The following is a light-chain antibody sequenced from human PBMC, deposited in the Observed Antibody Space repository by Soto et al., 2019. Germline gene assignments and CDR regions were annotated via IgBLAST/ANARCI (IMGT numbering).Light chain of an antibody. CDR1: QSVNSN. CDR3: QQYNNWPLSMT. J-gene: IGKJ5*01. V-gene: IGKV3-15*01. CDR2: GAS. Sequence: EIVMTQSPATLSVSPGERATLSWRASQSVNSNLAWYQQKLGQAPRLLIYGASTRATGIPARFSGSGSGTEFTLTISSLQSEDFAVYYCQQYNNWPLSMTFGQGTLLEIK.